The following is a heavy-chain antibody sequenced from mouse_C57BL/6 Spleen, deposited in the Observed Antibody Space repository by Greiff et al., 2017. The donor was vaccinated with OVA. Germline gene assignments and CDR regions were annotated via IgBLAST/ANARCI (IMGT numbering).Heavy chain of an antibody. V-gene: IGHV5-16*01. D-gene: IGHD1-1*02. CDR1: GFTFSDYY. Sequence: EVNLVESEGGLVQPGSSMKLSCTASGFTFSDYYMAWVRQVPEKGLEWVANINYDGSSTYYLDSLKSRFIISRDNAKNILYLQMSSLKSEDTATYYCARGDYGSFAYWGQGTLVTVSA. J-gene: IGHJ3*01. CDR2: INYDGSST. CDR3: ARGDYGSFAY.